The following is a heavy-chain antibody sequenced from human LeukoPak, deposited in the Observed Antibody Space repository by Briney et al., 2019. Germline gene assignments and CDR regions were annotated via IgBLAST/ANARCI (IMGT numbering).Heavy chain of an antibody. D-gene: IGHD3-3*01. CDR2: ISYDGSNK. Sequence: GGSLRLSCAASGFTFSSYGMHWVRQAPGKGLEWVAVISYDGSNKYYADSVKGRFTISRDNSKNMLYLQMNSLRAEDTAVYYCAKRYDFWSGSPVDYWGQGTLVTVSS. J-gene: IGHJ4*02. V-gene: IGHV3-30*18. CDR3: AKRYDFWSGSPVDY. CDR1: GFTFSSYG.